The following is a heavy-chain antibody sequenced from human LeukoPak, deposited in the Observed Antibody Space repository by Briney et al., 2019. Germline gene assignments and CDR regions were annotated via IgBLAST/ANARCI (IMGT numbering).Heavy chain of an antibody. Sequence: GGSLRLSCAASGFAFTTYSMNWVRQAPGKGLEWVSFVSSTSRFISYADSVKGRFTISRDNAKSSLYLQMTSLRAEDTAVYYCARDLRGYPYWGQGTLVAVSS. J-gene: IGHJ1*01. CDR3: ARDLRGYPY. CDR2: VSSTSRFI. CDR1: GFAFTTYS. V-gene: IGHV3-21*01. D-gene: IGHD3-22*01.